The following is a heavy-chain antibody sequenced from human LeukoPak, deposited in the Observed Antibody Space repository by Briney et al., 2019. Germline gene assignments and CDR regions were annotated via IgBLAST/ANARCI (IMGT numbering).Heavy chain of an antibody. D-gene: IGHD3-22*01. Sequence: GGSLRLSCAASGFTFSSYSMNWVRQAPGKGLEWVSVIHKSAITYYADTVKGRFTISRDNSKNMLYLQMNSLRAEDTAVYYCASGRGIVVVTEPFDYWGQGTLVTVSS. V-gene: IGHV3-53*01. CDR2: IHKSAIT. CDR3: ASGRGIVVVTEPFDY. CDR1: GFTFSSYS. J-gene: IGHJ4*02.